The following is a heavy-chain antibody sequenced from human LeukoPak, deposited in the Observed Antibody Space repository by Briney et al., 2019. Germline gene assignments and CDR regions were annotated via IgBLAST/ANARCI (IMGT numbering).Heavy chain of an antibody. J-gene: IGHJ4*02. CDR1: GYTFTVYY. D-gene: IGHD5-18*01. CDR3: ARAGTAMDKIDY. CDR2: INPNSGGT. V-gene: IGHV1-2*06. Sequence: GASVAVSCTASGYTFTVYYMHWVRQAPGQGLEWMGRINPNSGGTNYAQKFQGRVTMTRDTSISTAYMELSRLRSDDTAVYYCARAGTAMDKIDYWGQGTLVTVSS.